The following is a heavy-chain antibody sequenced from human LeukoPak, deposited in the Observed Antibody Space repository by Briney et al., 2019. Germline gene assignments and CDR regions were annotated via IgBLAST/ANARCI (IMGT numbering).Heavy chain of an antibody. CDR2: ISGSSVSI. V-gene: IGHV3-23*01. Sequence: HPGGSLRLSCAASGFTFSSYAMSWVRQAPGKGLEWVSAISGSSVSIYYADSVKGRFSISRDNSKNTLYLQMNSLIADDTPVYYCAKVKYYYDSSGYYSSYYLDYWGQGTLVAVSS. CDR1: GFTFSSYA. CDR3: AKVKYYYDSSGYYSSYYLDY. D-gene: IGHD3-22*01. J-gene: IGHJ4*02.